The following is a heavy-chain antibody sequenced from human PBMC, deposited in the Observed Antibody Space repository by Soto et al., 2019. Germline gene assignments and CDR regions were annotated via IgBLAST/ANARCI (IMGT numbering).Heavy chain of an antibody. V-gene: IGHV4-30-2*01. D-gene: IGHD2-21*02. CDR1: GGSISSSDYS. Sequence: SETLSLSCAVSGGSISSSDYSWSWIRQPPGKGLEWIGDIFHSGSPDYNPSLESRVTISLDRSKNQFFLKLRSVNAADTAVYYCARGLLDESDHTAHIDYWGQGTLVTVSS. CDR3: ARGLLDESDHTAHIDY. J-gene: IGHJ4*02. CDR2: IFHSGSP.